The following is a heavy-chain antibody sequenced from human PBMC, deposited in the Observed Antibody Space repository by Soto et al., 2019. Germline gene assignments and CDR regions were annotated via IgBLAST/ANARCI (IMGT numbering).Heavy chain of an antibody. D-gene: IGHD6-6*01. CDR3: AKDHSALYYYYMDV. Sequence: QVQLAESGGGVVQPGRSLRLSCAASGFTFSSYGMHWVRQAPGKGLEWVAVISYDGSNKYYADSVKGRFTISRDNSKNTLYLQMNSLRAEDTAVYYCAKDHSALYYYYMDVWGKGTTVTVSS. CDR2: ISYDGSNK. V-gene: IGHV3-30*18. CDR1: GFTFSSYG. J-gene: IGHJ6*03.